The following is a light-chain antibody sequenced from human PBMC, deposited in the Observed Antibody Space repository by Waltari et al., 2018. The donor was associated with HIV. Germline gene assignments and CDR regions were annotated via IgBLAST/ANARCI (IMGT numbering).Light chain of an antibody. CDR1: NSDLHVYDS. CDR2: GVS. J-gene: IGLJ2*01. V-gene: IGLV2-14*03. Sequence: QSARTQPASISGSPGQSVTLSCPGFNSDLHVYDSVSWYQQLPTKAPQLIIFGVSVRPSGISHRFSGSKSGNTASLTISGLQTDDEGDYYCTSYTVRRALIFGGGTKLTVL. CDR3: TSYTVRRALI.